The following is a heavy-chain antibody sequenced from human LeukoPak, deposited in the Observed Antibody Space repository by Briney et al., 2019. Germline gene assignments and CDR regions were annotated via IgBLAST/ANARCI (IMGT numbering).Heavy chain of an antibody. Sequence: PGGSLRLSCAASGFTFSSYAMSWVRQAPGKGLEWVSAISGSGGSTYYADSVKGRFTISRDNAKNSLYLQMNSLRAEDTAVYYCAREVVGANEVWGQGTLVTVSS. CDR2: ISGSGGST. D-gene: IGHD1-26*01. CDR3: AREVVGANEV. V-gene: IGHV3-23*01. J-gene: IGHJ4*02. CDR1: GFTFSSYA.